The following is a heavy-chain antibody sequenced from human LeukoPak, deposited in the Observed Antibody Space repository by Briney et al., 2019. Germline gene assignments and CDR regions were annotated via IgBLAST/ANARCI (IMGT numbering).Heavy chain of an antibody. V-gene: IGHV3-7*01. Sequence: PGGSLRLSCGASGVIFSSYWMGWVRQVPGKGLEWVTNIYQDGSETYYVDSVKGGFTISRDKDKKSMFLQMNSLRFEETAVYKCLRWGVEAGMDYWGQGTPVTVSS. CDR3: LRWGVEAGMDY. CDR1: GVIFSSYW. CDR2: IYQDGSET. J-gene: IGHJ4*02. D-gene: IGHD6-19*01.